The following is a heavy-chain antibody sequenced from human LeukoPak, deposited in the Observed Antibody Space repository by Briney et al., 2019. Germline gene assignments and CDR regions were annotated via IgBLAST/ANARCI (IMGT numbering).Heavy chain of an antibody. V-gene: IGHV3-23*01. CDR3: AKTPADYDFWSGYYTDY. CDR1: GFTFSSYA. D-gene: IGHD3-3*01. Sequence: GGSLRLSCAASGFTFSSYAMSWVRQAPGKGLEWVSAISGSGGSTYYADSVKGRFTISRDNPKNTLYLQMNSLRAEDTAVYYCAKTPADYDFWSGYYTDYWGRGTLVTVSS. CDR2: ISGSGGST. J-gene: IGHJ4*02.